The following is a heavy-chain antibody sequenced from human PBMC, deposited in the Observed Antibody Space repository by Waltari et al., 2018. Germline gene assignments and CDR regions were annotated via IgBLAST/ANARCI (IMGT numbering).Heavy chain of an antibody. V-gene: IGHV3-21*02. CDR3: ARDNWTPNFYDKSGYF. D-gene: IGHD3-22*01. CDR2: ISSRSKYI. J-gene: IGHJ4*02. CDR1: GFRFSDYA. Sequence: DVQLVESGGGLVKPGGSLTLACAASGFRFSDYAMNWVRQGPGKGLEWVSSISSRSKYIYYADSVKGRFTISRDNAKKFLYLEMNALSADDTAVYYCARDNWTPNFYDKSGYFWGQGALVSVSS.